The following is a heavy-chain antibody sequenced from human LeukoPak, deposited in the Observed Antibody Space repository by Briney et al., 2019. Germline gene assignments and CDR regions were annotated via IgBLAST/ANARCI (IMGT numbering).Heavy chain of an antibody. J-gene: IGHJ6*02. CDR2: ISGSGGST. V-gene: IGHV3-23*01. CDR3: AKDREKQQLVTDYYYGMDV. CDR1: GFTFSSYA. D-gene: IGHD6-13*01. Sequence: GGSLRLSCAASGFTFSSYAMSWVRQAPGKGLEWVSAISGSGGSTYYADSVKGRFTISRDNSKNTLYLQMNSLRAEDTAVYYCAKDREKQQLVTDYYYGMDVWGQGTTVTVSS.